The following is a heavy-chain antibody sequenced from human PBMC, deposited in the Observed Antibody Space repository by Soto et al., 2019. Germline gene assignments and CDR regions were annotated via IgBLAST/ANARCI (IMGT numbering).Heavy chain of an antibody. Sequence: QVQLQESGPGLVKPSQTLSLTCTVSGGSISSGGYYWSWIRQHPGKGLEWIGYIYYSGSTYYNPSLKSRVTISVDTSKNQFSLKLSSVTAADTAVYYCARGRKPGGSSWYLDGMDVWGQGTTVTVSS. CDR3: ARGRKPGGSSWYLDGMDV. D-gene: IGHD6-13*01. CDR2: IYYSGST. J-gene: IGHJ6*02. V-gene: IGHV4-31*03. CDR1: GGSISSGGYY.